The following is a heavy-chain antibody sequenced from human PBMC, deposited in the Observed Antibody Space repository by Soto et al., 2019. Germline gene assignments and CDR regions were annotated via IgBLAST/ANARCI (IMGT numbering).Heavy chain of an antibody. J-gene: IGHJ6*02. V-gene: IGHV1-69*01. CDR1: GGTFSSYA. CDR3: ASEYSRPVPYYYYGMDV. Sequence: QVQLVQSGAEVKKPGSSVKVSCKASGGTFSSYAISWVRQAPGQGLEWMGGIIPIFGTANYAQKFQGRVPITADESTSTAYMELSSLRSEDTAVYYCASEYSRPVPYYYYGMDVWGQGTTVTVSS. CDR2: IIPIFGTA. D-gene: IGHD6-13*01.